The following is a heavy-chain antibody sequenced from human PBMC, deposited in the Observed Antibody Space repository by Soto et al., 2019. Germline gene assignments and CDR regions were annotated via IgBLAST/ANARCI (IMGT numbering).Heavy chain of an antibody. Sequence: ASVKVSCKASGYTFTSYGISWVRQAPGQGLEWMGWISTFNSDANYAQKFRGRVTMTTDTSTNTGYMELRSLRSEDTAVYYCARAVAVPADFDYWGQGTLVTVSS. D-gene: IGHD6-19*01. J-gene: IGHJ4*02. V-gene: IGHV1-18*01. CDR3: ARAVAVPADFDY. CDR1: GYTFTSYG. CDR2: ISTFNSDA.